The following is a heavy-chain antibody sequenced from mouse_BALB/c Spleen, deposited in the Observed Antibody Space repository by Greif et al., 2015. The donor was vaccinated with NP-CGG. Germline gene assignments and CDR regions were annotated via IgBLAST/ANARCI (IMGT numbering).Heavy chain of an antibody. CDR1: GYTFTSYD. D-gene: IGHD2-2*01. J-gene: IGHJ2*01. Sequence: SGPELVKPGALVKISCKASGYTFTSYDINWVKQRPGQGLEWIGWIYPGDGSTKYNEKFKGKATLTADRSSSTAYMQLSSLTSENSAVYFCARGGLRRVFDYWGQGTTLTVSS. V-gene: IGHV1S33*01. CDR2: IYPGDGST. CDR3: ARGGLRRVFDY.